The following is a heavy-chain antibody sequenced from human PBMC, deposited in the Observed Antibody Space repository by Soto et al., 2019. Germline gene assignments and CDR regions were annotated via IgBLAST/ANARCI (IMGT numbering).Heavy chain of an antibody. J-gene: IGHJ6*02. CDR2: FYYSENT. CDR3: AKLAGYCSGNSCHGDYAMDV. D-gene: IGHD2-2*01. Sequence: SETLSLTCSVSGGSISSNSYSWGWIRQPPGKGLEWIGTFYYSENTYYNPSLKSRVTISVDTSKNQFSLKLSSVTAADTAVYYCAKLAGYCSGNSCHGDYAMDVWGQGTTVTVSS. V-gene: IGHV4-39*01. CDR1: GGSISSNSYS.